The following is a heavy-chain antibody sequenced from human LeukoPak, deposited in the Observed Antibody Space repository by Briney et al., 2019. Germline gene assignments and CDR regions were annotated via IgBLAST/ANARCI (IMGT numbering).Heavy chain of an antibody. D-gene: IGHD1-26*01. CDR2: IYTSGST. CDR1: GGSISGYD. V-gene: IGHV4-4*07. CDR3: ARRISANAFDI. Sequence: SETLSLTCTVSGGSISGYDWSWIRQPAGKGLEWIGRIYTSGSTNYNPSLKSQVTMSVDTSKNQFSLRLRSVTAADTAVYFCARRISANAFDIWGQGTMVTVSS. J-gene: IGHJ3*02.